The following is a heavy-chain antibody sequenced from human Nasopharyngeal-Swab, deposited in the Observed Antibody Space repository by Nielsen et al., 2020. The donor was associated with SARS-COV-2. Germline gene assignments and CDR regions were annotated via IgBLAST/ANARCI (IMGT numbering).Heavy chain of an antibody. CDR1: GFSLSNARMG. CDR3: ARMGHYYYGMDV. Sequence: SGPTLVKPTETLTLTCTVSGFSLSNARMGVSWIRQPPGKALEWLAHIFSNDEKSYSTSLKSRLTISKDTSKSQVVLTMTNMDPVDTDTYYCARMGHYYYGMDVWGQGTTVTVSS. V-gene: IGHV2-26*01. CDR2: IFSNDEK. J-gene: IGHJ6*02.